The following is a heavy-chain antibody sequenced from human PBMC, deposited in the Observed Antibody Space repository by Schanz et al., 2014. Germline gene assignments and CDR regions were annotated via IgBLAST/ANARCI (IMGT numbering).Heavy chain of an antibody. CDR3: ARDLRNSRPSYYDH. CDR1: RFTFSTYG. D-gene: IGHD6-13*01. CDR2: IIHDGSEK. V-gene: IGHV3-7*01. Sequence: VQLVESGGGVVQPGGSLRLSCAASRFTFSTYGMHWVRQSPGKGLEWVANIIHDGSEKFYVDSVKGRFTISRDNAKNSLYLQMDALRAEDTAVYYCARDLRNSRPSYYDHWGQGTLVTVSA. J-gene: IGHJ4*02.